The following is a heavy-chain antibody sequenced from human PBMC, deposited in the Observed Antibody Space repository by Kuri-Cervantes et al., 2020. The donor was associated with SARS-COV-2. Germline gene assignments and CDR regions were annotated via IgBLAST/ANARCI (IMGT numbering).Heavy chain of an antibody. CDR1: GYTFTSYD. V-gene: IGHV1-8*01. CDR3: ARDLIAAADNGALGY. D-gene: IGHD6-13*01. J-gene: IGHJ4*02. Sequence: ASVKVSCKASGYTFTSYDINWVRQATGQGLEWMGWMNPNSGNTGYAQKFQGRVTMTEDTSTDTAYMELSSLRSEDTAVYYCARDLIAAADNGALGYWGQGTLVTVSS. CDR2: MNPNSGNT.